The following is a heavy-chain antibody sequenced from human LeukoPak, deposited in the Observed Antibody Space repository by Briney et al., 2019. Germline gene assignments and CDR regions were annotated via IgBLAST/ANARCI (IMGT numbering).Heavy chain of an antibody. V-gene: IGHV1-24*01. CDR1: GYTLTELS. D-gene: IGHD3-22*01. Sequence: ASVKVSCKVSGYTLTELSMHWVRQAPGKGLEWMGGFDPEDGETIYAQKFQGRVTMTEDTSTDTAYMELSSLRSEDTAVYYCATAYYYDSSGYWKGDRFDYWGQGTLVTVSS. CDR2: FDPEDGET. J-gene: IGHJ4*02. CDR3: ATAYYYDSSGYWKGDRFDY.